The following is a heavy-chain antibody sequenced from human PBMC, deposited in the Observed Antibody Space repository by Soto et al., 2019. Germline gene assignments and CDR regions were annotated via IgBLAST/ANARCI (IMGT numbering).Heavy chain of an antibody. V-gene: IGHV1-18*01. CDR3: ARYRPYYYDSSGDDY. D-gene: IGHD3-22*01. CDR1: GYTFTSYG. CDR2: ISAYNGNT. J-gene: IGHJ4*02. Sequence: ASVKVSCKASGYTFTSYGISWVRQAPGQGLEWMGWISAYNGNTNYAQKLQGRVTMTTDTSTSTAYMELRSLRSDDTAVYYCARYRPYYYDSSGDDYWGQGTLVTVPQ.